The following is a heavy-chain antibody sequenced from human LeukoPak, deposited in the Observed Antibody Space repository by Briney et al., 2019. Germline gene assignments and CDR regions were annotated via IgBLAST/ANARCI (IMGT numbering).Heavy chain of an antibody. V-gene: IGHV4-59*08. CDR2: IYYSGST. CDR3: AGRPRDYYDSSGLTPPDDS. CDR1: GGSISSYY. D-gene: IGHD3-22*01. J-gene: IGHJ4*02. Sequence: SETLSLTCTVSGGSISSYYWSWIRQPPGKGLEWIGYIYYSGSTNYNPSLKSRVTISVDTSKTQFSLKLSSVTAAETAVYYCAGRPRDYYDSSGLTPPDDSWGQGTLVTVSS.